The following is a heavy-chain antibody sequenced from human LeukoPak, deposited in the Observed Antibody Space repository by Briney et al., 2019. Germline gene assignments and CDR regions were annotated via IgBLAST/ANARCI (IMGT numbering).Heavy chain of an antibody. Sequence: SETLSLTCAVSGGSTSSSNWWSWVRQPPGKGLEWIGEIYHSGSTNYNPSLKSRVTISVDKSNNQFSLRLSSVTAADTAVYYCARYTSNWYYFDCWGQGTLVTVSS. V-gene: IGHV4-4*02. D-gene: IGHD6-13*01. J-gene: IGHJ4*02. CDR3: ARYTSNWYYFDC. CDR1: GGSTSSSNW. CDR2: IYHSGST.